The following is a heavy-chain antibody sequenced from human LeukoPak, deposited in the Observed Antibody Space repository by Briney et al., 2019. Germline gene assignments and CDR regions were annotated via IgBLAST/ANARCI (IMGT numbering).Heavy chain of an antibody. CDR2: INHSGST. CDR1: GGSFSGYY. D-gene: IGHD3-10*01. J-gene: IGHJ6*02. V-gene: IGHV4-34*01. Sequence: SETLSLTCAVYGGSFSGYYWSWIRQPPGKGLEWIGEINHSGSTNYNPSLKSRVTISVDTSKNQFSLKLSSVTAADTAVYYCARDRYYYGSGSYFPYGMDVWGQGTTVTVSS. CDR3: ARDRYYYGSGSYFPYGMDV.